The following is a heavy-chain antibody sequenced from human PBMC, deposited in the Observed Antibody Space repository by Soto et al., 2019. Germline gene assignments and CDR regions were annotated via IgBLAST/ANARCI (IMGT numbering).Heavy chain of an antibody. CDR3: AKAGAIVAAGTSVFLSYDMYV. D-gene: IGHD1-26*01. CDR1: GYTFTGYY. Sequence: ASVKVSCKASGYTFTGYYVHWVRQAPGQGLEWMGWINPNSGDTYLAQRFQGRVTMNRDTSIGTAYMELRGLTSDDTAEYYCAKAGAIVAAGTSVFLSYDMYVRAHLTKATVSS. V-gene: IGHV1-2*02. CDR2: INPNSGDT. J-gene: IGHJ6*02.